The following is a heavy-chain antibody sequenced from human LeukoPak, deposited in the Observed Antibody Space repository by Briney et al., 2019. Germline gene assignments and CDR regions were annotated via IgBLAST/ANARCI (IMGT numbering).Heavy chain of an antibody. CDR1: GFTSSDYD. CDR2: ISYLSSHV. J-gene: IGHJ4*02. V-gene: IGHV3-21*01. D-gene: IGHD3-16*01. CDR3: GRAFPPLRTSSAGDL. Sequence: PGGSLRLSCSASGFTSSDYDMNWVRQAPGKGLEWVSSISYLSSHVYYGDSVKGRFSISRDNAKNSLYLQMNSLGAEDTAIYYCGRAFPPLRTSSAGDLWGQGILVTVSS.